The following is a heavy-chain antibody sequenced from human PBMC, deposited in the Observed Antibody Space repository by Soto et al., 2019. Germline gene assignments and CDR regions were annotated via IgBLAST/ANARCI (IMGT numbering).Heavy chain of an antibody. CDR3: ARDGFCSGGSCHSGLNY. J-gene: IGHJ4*02. CDR2: IKHDGIEK. CDR1: GITFSNYW. V-gene: IGHV3-7*01. Sequence: EVQLVESGGGLVQPGGSLRLSCAASGITFSNYWMSWVRQAPGKGLEWVANIKHDGIEKYYVDSVKGRFTNSRDNAKNSLYLQMNSLRAEDTAVHYCARDGFCSGGSCHSGLNYRGQGTLVTVSS. D-gene: IGHD2-15*01.